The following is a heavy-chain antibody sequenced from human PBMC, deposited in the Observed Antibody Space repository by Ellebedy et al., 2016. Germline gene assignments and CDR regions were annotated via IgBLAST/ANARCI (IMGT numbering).Heavy chain of an antibody. Sequence: SETLSLTXTVSGGSISSSTFYWAWIRQPPGKGLEWIGSIYYSGSTYYNPSLKSRVTTSVDTSKNQFSLKMSSVTAADTAVYYCARDLGGSDDYWGQGTLVTVSS. CDR3: ARDLGGSDDY. CDR1: GGSISSSTFY. J-gene: IGHJ4*02. CDR2: IYYSGST. V-gene: IGHV4-39*07. D-gene: IGHD4-23*01.